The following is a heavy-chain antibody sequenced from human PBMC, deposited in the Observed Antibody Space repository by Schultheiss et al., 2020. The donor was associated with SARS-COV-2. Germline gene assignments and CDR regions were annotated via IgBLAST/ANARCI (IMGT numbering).Heavy chain of an antibody. D-gene: IGHD3-9*01. CDR1: GFTFSSYG. J-gene: IGHJ4*02. CDR2: IWYDGSNK. V-gene: IGHV3-33*01. Sequence: GGSLRLSCAASGFTFSSYGMHWVRQAPGKGLEWVAVIWYDGSNKYYADSVKGRFTISRDNSKNTLYLQMNSLRAEDTAVYYCARDYHYDILTGIDYWGQGTLVTVSS. CDR3: ARDYHYDILTGIDY.